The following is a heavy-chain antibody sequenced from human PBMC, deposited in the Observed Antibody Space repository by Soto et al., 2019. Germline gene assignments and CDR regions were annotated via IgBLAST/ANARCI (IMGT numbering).Heavy chain of an antibody. Sequence: ASVTVSCQASGYTFTSYGISWVRQAPGQGLEWMGWISAYNGNTNYAQKLQGRVTMTTDTSTSTAYMELRSLRSDDTAVYYCARVTAATDAFDIWGQGTMVTVS. V-gene: IGHV1-18*01. CDR1: GYTFTSYG. J-gene: IGHJ3*02. D-gene: IGHD6-13*01. CDR2: ISAYNGNT. CDR3: ARVTAATDAFDI.